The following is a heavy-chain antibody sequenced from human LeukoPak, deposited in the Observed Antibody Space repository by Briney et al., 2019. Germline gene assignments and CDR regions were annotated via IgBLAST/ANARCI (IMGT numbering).Heavy chain of an antibody. CDR2: ISSSSSTI. J-gene: IGHJ4*02. CDR3: AKDSYSSTWYGSHVDY. V-gene: IGHV3-48*04. CDR1: GFTFSSYS. D-gene: IGHD6-13*01. Sequence: GGSLRLSCAASGFTFSSYSMNWVRQAPGKGLEWVSYISSSSSTIYYADSVKGRFTISRDNAKNTLYLQMNSLRAEDTAVYYCAKDSYSSTWYGSHVDYWGQGTLVTVSS.